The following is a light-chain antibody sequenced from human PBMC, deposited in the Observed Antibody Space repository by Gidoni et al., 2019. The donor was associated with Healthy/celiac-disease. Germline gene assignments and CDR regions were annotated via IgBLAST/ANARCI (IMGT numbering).Light chain of an antibody. J-gene: IGKJ2*01. CDR3: QQYYSTPNT. CDR2: WAA. Sequence: DIVMTQSPDSLAVSLGERATLNCKSSQSVLYSSNNKNYLAWYQQKPGQPPKLLMYWAATRESGVPDRFSGSGSGTDFTLTISSLQAEDVAVYYCQQYYSTPNTFGQGTKLEIK. V-gene: IGKV4-1*01. CDR1: QSVLYSSNNKNY.